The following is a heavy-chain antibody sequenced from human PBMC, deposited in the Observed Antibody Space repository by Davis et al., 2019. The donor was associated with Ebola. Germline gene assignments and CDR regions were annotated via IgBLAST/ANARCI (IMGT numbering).Heavy chain of an antibody. CDR3: ATVGPPDTAMASFDY. CDR2: INPNSGGT. D-gene: IGHD5-18*01. Sequence: AASVKVSCKASGGTFSTYVISWVRQAPGQGLEWMGRINPNSGGTNYAQKFQGRVTMTRDTSISTAYMELSRLRSDDTAVYYCATVGPPDTAMASFDYWGQGTLVTVSS. CDR1: GGTFSTYV. V-gene: IGHV1-2*06. J-gene: IGHJ4*02.